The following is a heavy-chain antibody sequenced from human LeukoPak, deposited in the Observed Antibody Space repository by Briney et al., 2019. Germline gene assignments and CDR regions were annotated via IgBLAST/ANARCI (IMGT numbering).Heavy chain of an antibody. J-gene: IGHJ4*02. D-gene: IGHD3-10*01. CDR3: ARDGPVQMVDFDY. CDR1: GYTFTGSGWY. Sequence: ASVKVSCKASGYTFTGSGWYLYWLRQAPGQGLECVGWLHPNNGATGYAQKFQGRVAMTTDTSISTAYMELSRLRPDDTAIYYCARDGPVQMVDFDYWGQGTLVTVSS. CDR2: LHPNNGAT. V-gene: IGHV1-2*02.